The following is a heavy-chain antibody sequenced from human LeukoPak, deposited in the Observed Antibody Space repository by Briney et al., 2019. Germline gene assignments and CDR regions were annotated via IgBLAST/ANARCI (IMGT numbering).Heavy chain of an antibody. Sequence: GGSLRLSCAASGFTFSSYSMNWVRQAPGKGLEWVSYISSSSTTIYYADSVKGRFTISRDNTKNSLYLQMNSLRAEDTAVYYCARDLGSGWNYYYYYMDVWGKGTTVTVSS. CDR1: GFTFSSYS. V-gene: IGHV3-48*01. CDR3: ARDLGSGWNYYYYYMDV. D-gene: IGHD6-19*01. J-gene: IGHJ6*03. CDR2: ISSSSTTI.